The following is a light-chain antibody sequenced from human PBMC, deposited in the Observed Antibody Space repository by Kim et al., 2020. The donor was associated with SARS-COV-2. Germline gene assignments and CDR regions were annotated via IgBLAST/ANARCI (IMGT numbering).Light chain of an antibody. V-gene: IGLV3-1*01. CDR1: KLENKY. J-gene: IGLJ2*01. Sequence: SYELTQPPSVSVSPGQTASITCSGDKLENKYTCWYQQKAGQSPVLVIYQDNKRPSGIPERFSGSNSGNTATLTISGTQAMDEADYYCQAWDSSVVFGGGTQLTVL. CDR2: QDN. CDR3: QAWDSSVV.